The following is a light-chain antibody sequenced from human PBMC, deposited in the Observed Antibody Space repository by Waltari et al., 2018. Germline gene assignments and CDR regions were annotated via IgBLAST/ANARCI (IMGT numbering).Light chain of an antibody. Sequence: ELVMTQSPATLSVSPGDRAILSCRASQSISNKLAWYQQKPGQAPRPLIYDASTRATGIPATSSGSGSGTEFTLTISSLQSEDFVVYYCQQYNSWPYTFGQGTKLEIK. CDR3: QQYNSWPYT. V-gene: IGKV3-15*01. CDR1: QSISNK. CDR2: DAS. J-gene: IGKJ2*01.